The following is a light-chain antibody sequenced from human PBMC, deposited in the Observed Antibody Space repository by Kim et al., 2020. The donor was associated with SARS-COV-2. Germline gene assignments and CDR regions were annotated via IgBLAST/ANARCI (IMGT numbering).Light chain of an antibody. J-gene: IGKJ4*01. CDR2: DAS. V-gene: IGKV3-11*01. CDR3: QLRTNWLT. Sequence: SLSPGERATRSCRASQSVSPYLAWYQQNPGQAPRLLIYDASKRATGIPARFSGSGSGTDFTLTISSLEPDDFAVYYCQLRTNWLTSGGGTKVDIK. CDR1: QSVSPY.